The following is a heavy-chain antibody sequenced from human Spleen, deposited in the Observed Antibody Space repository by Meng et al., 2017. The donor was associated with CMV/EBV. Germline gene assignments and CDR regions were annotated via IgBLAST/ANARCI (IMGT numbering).Heavy chain of an antibody. J-gene: IGHJ4*02. CDR2: IKEDGSEK. D-gene: IGHD3-10*01. CDR3: VKLFDY. V-gene: IGHV3-7*01. Sequence: GESLKISCAASGFTFNKFWVTWVRQAPGKGLEWVANIKEDGSEKNYVDSVKGRFTISRDNAKNSLYLQMNSLRAEDTALYYCVKLFDYWGQGTLVTVSS. CDR1: GFTFNKFW.